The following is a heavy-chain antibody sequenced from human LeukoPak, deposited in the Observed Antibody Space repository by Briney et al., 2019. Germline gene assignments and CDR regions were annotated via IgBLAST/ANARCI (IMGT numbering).Heavy chain of an antibody. CDR3: AREASVTNWYFDL. Sequence: PGGSLRLSCAASGFTVNNFAMSWVRQAPGKGLEWVTVIASDGSAQYYIDSVKGRFTTSRDNSKNMLYLQMNSLRTEDTAVYYCAREASVTNWYFDLWGRGALVSVSS. D-gene: IGHD2-2*01. J-gene: IGHJ2*01. V-gene: IGHV3-30*03. CDR2: IASDGSAQ. CDR1: GFTVNNFA.